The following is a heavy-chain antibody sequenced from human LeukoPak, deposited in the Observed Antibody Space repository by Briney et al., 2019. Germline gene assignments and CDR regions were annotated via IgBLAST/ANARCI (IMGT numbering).Heavy chain of an antibody. D-gene: IGHD4-17*01. CDR2: IKQDGTEK. CDR3: VRAIDYGYPGGY. Sequence: PGGSLRLSCVASEFTFSDFWMSWVRQAPGKGLEWVANIKQDGTEKYYVDSVKGRFTVSRDNAKNSLDLQTNSVRAEDTAVYYCVRAIDYGYPGGYWGQGTLVTVSS. V-gene: IGHV3-7*01. CDR1: EFTFSDFW. J-gene: IGHJ4*02.